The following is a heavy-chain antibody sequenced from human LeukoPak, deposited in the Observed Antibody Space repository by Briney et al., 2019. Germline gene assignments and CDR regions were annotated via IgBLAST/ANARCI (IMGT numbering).Heavy chain of an antibody. D-gene: IGHD3-3*01. J-gene: IGHJ3*01. CDR1: GYTLTELP. CDR3: ATPSFFGVVISAFHF. V-gene: IGHV1-24*01. CDR2: FDPEDGET. Sequence: ASVKVSCKLSGYTLTELPMHWVRQAPGKGLQWMGGFDPEDGETIYAQKLQSRVTMTQDTSTDTAYMELSSLTYEDTAVYYCATPSFFGVVISAFHFWGQGTKVTVSS.